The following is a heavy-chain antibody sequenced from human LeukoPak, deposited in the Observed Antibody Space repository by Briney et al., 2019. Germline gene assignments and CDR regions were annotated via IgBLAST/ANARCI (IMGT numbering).Heavy chain of an antibody. CDR2: IYHSGST. CDR3: ARDTHDYDSNDYHY. D-gene: IGHD3-22*01. J-gene: IGHJ4*02. V-gene: IGHV4-39*07. Sequence: SGTLSLTCTVSGGSISSGGYYWGWIRQPPGKGLEWIGNIYHSGSTYYNPSLKSRVTISVDTSKNQFSLKLNSVTAADTAVYYCARDTHDYDSNDYHYWGQGTLVTVSS. CDR1: GGSISSGGYY.